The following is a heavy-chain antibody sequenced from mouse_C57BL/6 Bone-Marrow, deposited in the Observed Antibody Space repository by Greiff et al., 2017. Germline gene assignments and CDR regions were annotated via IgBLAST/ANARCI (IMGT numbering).Heavy chain of an antibody. D-gene: IGHD2-1*01. CDR1: GYTFTSYW. CDR2: IHPSDSDT. J-gene: IGHJ3*01. Sequence: QVQLQQSGAELVKPGASVKVSCKASGYTFTSYWMHWVKQSPGQGLEWIGRIHPSDSDTNYNQQFKGKATLTVDKSSSTDYMQLIRLTSENSAVYYCALYYGNYVGVWFAYWGQGTLVTVSA. V-gene: IGHV1-74*01. CDR3: ALYYGNYVGVWFAY.